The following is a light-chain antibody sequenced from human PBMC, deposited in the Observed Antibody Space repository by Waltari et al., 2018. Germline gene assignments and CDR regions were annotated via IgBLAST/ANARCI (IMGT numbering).Light chain of an antibody. J-gene: IGKJ2*03. Sequence: ELVMPQSPATLSLSPGESAPLSCRATQSVSSSLAWYQQRPGQAPRLLIYGASSRATGIPDRFSGSGSGTEFTLTISSLEPEDVAVYYCQKNDNWPHSFGQGTKVEIK. CDR3: QKNDNWPHS. CDR2: GAS. CDR1: QSVSSS. V-gene: IGKV3D-15*01.